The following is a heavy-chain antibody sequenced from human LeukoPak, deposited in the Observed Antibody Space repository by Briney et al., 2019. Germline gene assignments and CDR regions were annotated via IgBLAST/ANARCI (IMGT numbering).Heavy chain of an antibody. CDR1: GFTFSSYA. J-gene: IGHJ4*02. D-gene: IGHD3-22*01. CDR2: ISGSGGST. Sequence: PGGSLRFSCAASGFTFSSYAMSWVRQAPGKGLEWVSAISGSGGSTYYADSVKGRFTISRDNSKNTLYLQMNSLRAEDTAVYYCAQRPDSSGYYDYWGQGTLVTVPS. CDR3: AQRPDSSGYYDY. V-gene: IGHV3-23*01.